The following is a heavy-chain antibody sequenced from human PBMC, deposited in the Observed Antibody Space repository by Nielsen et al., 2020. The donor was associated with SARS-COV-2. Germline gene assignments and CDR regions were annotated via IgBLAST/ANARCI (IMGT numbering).Heavy chain of an antibody. CDR1: GGSISSGGYS. CDR3: ARSVGYSYGDTYYYYGMDV. CDR2: IYHSGST. V-gene: IGHV4-30-2*01. Sequence: LRLSCAVSGGSISSGGYSWSWIRQPPGKGLEWIGYIYHSGSTYYNPSLKSRVTISVDRSKNQFSLKLSSVTAADTAVYYCARSVGYSYGDTYYYYGMDVWGQGTTVTVSS. D-gene: IGHD5-18*01. J-gene: IGHJ6*02.